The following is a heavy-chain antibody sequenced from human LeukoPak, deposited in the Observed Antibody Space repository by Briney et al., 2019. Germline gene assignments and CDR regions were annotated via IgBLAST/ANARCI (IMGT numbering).Heavy chain of an antibody. CDR2: INPNSGGT. Sequence: GASVKVSXKASGYTFTDYYMHWVRQAPGRGLEWMGWINPNSGGTNYAQKFQGRVTMTRDTSISTAYMELSRLRSDDTAVYYCARPVLSGAAAADFDYWGQGTLVTVSS. J-gene: IGHJ4*02. V-gene: IGHV1-2*02. D-gene: IGHD6-13*01. CDR1: GYTFTDYY. CDR3: ARPVLSGAAAADFDY.